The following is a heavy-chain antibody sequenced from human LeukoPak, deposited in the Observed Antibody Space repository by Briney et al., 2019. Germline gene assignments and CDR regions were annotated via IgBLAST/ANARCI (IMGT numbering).Heavy chain of an antibody. J-gene: IGHJ5*02. V-gene: IGHV4-4*09. CDR3: ARQKVPAAMSGFDP. CDR2: IHTSGST. D-gene: IGHD2-2*01. CDR1: GDSISNYY. Sequence: TSETLSLTCTVSGDSISNYYWSWIRQTPGKGLEWIGYIHTSGSTYYNPSLKSRVTISVDMSKNQFSLKLSSVTAADTAVYYCARQKVPAAMSGFDPWGQGTLVTVSS.